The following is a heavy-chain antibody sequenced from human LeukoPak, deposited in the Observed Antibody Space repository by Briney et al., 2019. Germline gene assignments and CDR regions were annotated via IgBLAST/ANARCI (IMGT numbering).Heavy chain of an antibody. Sequence: ASVKVSCKASGYTFTGYYMHWVRQAPGQGLEWMGWINPNSGGTNYAQKLQGRVTMTRDTSISTAYMELSRLRSDDTAVYYCATYYYGSESYYRTFDYWGQGTLVTASS. D-gene: IGHD3-10*01. J-gene: IGHJ4*02. CDR1: GYTFTGYY. CDR2: INPNSGGT. CDR3: ATYYYGSESYYRTFDY. V-gene: IGHV1-2*02.